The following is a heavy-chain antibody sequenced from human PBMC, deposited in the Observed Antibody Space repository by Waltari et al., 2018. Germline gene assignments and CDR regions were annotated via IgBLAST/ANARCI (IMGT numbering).Heavy chain of an antibody. CDR3: ARVATKTYSSPVPGRPYYYGMDV. CDR2: INSDGSST. D-gene: IGHD6-13*01. Sequence: EEQLVESGGGLVQPGESLRPSCAASGFPFSRYWMDWVSQAPGKGLVWVSRINSDGSSTIYAESVKGRFTISRDNAKNTLYVQMNRLRAEDTAVYYCARVATKTYSSPVPGRPYYYGMDVWGQGTTVTVSS. J-gene: IGHJ6*02. V-gene: IGHV3-74*01. CDR1: GFPFSRYW.